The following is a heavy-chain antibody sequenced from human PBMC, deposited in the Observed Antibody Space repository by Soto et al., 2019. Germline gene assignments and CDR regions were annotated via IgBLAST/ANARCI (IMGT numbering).Heavy chain of an antibody. V-gene: IGHV1-2*02. CDR3: ARDPIGGGAPYYCDY. J-gene: IGHJ4*02. Sequence: QVQLVQSGAEVKKPGASVKVSCKASGYTFTDYYMHWVRQAPGQGLEWLGWINPYTGGTNYAHKFQDRVTLTRDTSISTAYFDLSRLTSDDTAVYYCARDPIGGGAPYYCDYWGQGTLVTASS. CDR2: INPYTGGT. CDR1: GYTFTDYY. D-gene: IGHD3-16*01.